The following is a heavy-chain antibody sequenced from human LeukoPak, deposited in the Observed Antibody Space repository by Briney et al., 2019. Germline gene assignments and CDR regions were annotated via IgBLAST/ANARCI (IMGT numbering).Heavy chain of an antibody. J-gene: IGHJ5*02. Sequence: RASVKVSCKASGYTFTGYYMHWVRQAPGQGLEWMRIINPSGGSTSYAQKFQGRVTMTRDTSTSTVYMELSSLRSEDTAVYYCASRGGDYGLWFDPWGQGTLVTVSS. CDR1: GYTFTGYY. CDR3: ASRGGDYGLWFDP. V-gene: IGHV1-46*01. D-gene: IGHD4-17*01. CDR2: INPSGGST.